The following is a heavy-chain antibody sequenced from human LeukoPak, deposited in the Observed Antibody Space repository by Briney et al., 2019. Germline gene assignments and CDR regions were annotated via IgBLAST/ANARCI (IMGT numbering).Heavy chain of an antibody. J-gene: IGHJ4*02. V-gene: IGHV3-21*04. D-gene: IGHD6-13*01. Sequence: GGSLRLSCAASGFTFSSYSMNWVRQAPGKGLEWVSSISSSSSYIYYADSVKGRFTISRDNAKNSLYLQMNSLRAEDTALYYCAKNIAAAGTLFDYWGQGTLVTVSS. CDR1: GFTFSSYS. CDR2: ISSSSSYI. CDR3: AKNIAAAGTLFDY.